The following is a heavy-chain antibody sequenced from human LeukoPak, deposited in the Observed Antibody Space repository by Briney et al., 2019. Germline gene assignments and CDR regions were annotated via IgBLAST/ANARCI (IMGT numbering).Heavy chain of an antibody. CDR3: ARDTLQPGLIDS. CDR2: INDESSDI. V-gene: IGHV3-21*05. J-gene: IGHJ4*02. CDR1: GFTFSLYA. D-gene: IGHD2-15*01. Sequence: GGSLRLSCAASGFTFSLYAMNWVRQAPGKGLEWVSYINDESSDIHYAGSVRGRFTISRDDARQTLYLQLSSLRVEDTAVYYCARDTLQPGLIDSWGQGTLVTVSS.